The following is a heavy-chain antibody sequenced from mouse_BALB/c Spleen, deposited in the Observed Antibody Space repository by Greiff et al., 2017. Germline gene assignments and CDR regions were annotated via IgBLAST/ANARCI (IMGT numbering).Heavy chain of an antibody. CDR1: GFTFSSYG. CDR3: ASDYGNYAMDY. V-gene: IGHV5-6*01. Sequence: EVQGVESGGDLVKPGGSLKLSCAASGFTFSSYGMSWVRQTPDKRLEWVATISSGGSYTYYPDSVKGRFTISRDNAKNTLYLQMSSLKSEDTAMYYCASDYGNYAMDYWGQGTSVTVSS. CDR2: ISSGGSYT. J-gene: IGHJ4*01. D-gene: IGHD2-1*01.